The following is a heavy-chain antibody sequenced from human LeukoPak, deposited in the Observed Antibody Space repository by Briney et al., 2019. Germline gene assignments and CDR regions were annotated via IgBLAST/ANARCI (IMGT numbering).Heavy chain of an antibody. CDR2: MSSSGSTI. CDR1: GFTFNDYY. CDR3: ARESRQWLVLGGVDY. V-gene: IGHV3-11*04. J-gene: IGHJ4*02. Sequence: GSLRLSCAASGFTFNDYYMSWIRQAPGKGLEWVSYMSSSGSTIYYADSVKGRFTISRDNAKNSLYLQMNSLRAEDTAVYYCARESRQWLVLGGVDYWGQGTLVTVSS. D-gene: IGHD6-19*01.